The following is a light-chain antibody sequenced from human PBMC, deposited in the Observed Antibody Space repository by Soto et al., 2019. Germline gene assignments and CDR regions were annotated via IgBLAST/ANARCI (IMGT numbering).Light chain of an antibody. V-gene: IGLV2-8*01. CDR3: TSYAGSNNVL. CDR1: SRDVGGYDF. J-gene: IGLJ2*01. CDR2: EVT. Sequence: QAVVTQPPSASGSPGQSVTISCTGTSRDVGGYDFVSWYQQHPGKAPTLMIYEVTKRPSGVPDRFSGSKSGSTASLTVSGLQAEDEADYYCTSYAGSNNVLFGGGTKRTV.